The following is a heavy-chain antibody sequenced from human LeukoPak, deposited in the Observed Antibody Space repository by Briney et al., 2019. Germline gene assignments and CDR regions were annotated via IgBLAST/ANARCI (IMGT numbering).Heavy chain of an antibody. CDR1: GFSVSYNY. D-gene: IGHD6-13*01. Sequence: GGSLRLSCEASGFSVSYNYMTWVRQAPGKGLEWVANIKQDGSEKYYVDSVKGRFTISRDNAKNSLYLQMNSLRAEDTAVYYCARAYSSPNWFDPWGQGTLVTVSS. V-gene: IGHV3-7*04. CDR2: IKQDGSEK. CDR3: ARAYSSPNWFDP. J-gene: IGHJ5*02.